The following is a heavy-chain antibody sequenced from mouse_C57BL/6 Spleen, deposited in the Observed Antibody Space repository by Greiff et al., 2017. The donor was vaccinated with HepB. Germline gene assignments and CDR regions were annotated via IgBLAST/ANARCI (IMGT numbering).Heavy chain of an antibody. CDR1: GYTFTSYW. D-gene: IGHD3-2*02. CDR3: ARSDSSGYVGEFAY. Sequence: QVQLKQPGAELVKPGASVKLSCKASGYTFTSYWMQWVKQRPGQGLEWIGEIDPSDSYTNYNQKFKGKATLTVDTSSSTAYMQLSSLTSEDSAVYYCARSDSSGYVGEFAYWGQGTLVTVSA. V-gene: IGHV1-50*01. CDR2: IDPSDSYT. J-gene: IGHJ3*01.